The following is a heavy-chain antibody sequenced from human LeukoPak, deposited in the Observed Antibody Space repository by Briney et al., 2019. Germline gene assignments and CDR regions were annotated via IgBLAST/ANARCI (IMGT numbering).Heavy chain of an antibody. CDR2: ISYDGSNK. Sequence: GGSLRLSCAASGFTFSSYAMHWVRQAPGKGLEWVAVISYDGSNKYYADSVKGRFTISRDNSKNTLYLQMNSLRAEDTAVYYCARDGRDDYGDYDDYWGQGTLVTVSS. J-gene: IGHJ4*02. D-gene: IGHD4-17*01. V-gene: IGHV3-30-3*01. CDR1: GFTFSSYA. CDR3: ARDGRDDYGDYDDY.